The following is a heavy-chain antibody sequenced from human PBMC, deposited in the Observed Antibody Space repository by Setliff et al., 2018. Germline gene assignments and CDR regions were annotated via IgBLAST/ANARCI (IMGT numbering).Heavy chain of an antibody. Sequence: GGSLRLSCAASEFTFSNYAMNWVRQAPGKGLEWVSTISGSGARTYYADSVKGRLTISRDNSKNTLFLQMNSLRPEDTAVYYCARTCSGSGCYAGLGSWGQGTPVTVSS. D-gene: IGHD2-15*01. CDR2: ISGSGART. V-gene: IGHV3-23*01. CDR3: ARTCSGSGCYAGLGS. J-gene: IGHJ5*02. CDR1: EFTFSNYA.